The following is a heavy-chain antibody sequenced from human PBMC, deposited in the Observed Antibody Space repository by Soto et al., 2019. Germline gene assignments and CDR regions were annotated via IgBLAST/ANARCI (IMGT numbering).Heavy chain of an antibody. V-gene: IGHV3-23*01. D-gene: IGHD3-9*01. CDR3: AKDPLYYDIPEAFDI. Sequence: PGGSLRLSCSGSGFTFSSYAMTWVRQAPGKGLEWVSGIGDSGGYIYYADSVKGRFTISRDNSKNTLYLQMNSLRAEDTAVYYCAKDPLYYDIPEAFDIWGQGTMVTVSS. CDR1: GFTFSSYA. CDR2: IGDSGGYI. J-gene: IGHJ3*02.